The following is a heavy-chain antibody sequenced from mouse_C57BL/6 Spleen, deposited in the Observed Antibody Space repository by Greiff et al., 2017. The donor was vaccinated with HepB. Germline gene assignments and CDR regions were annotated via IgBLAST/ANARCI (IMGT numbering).Heavy chain of an antibody. CDR3: TRGPSYGYYFDY. CDR2: IRNKANNHAT. D-gene: IGHD1-1*01. Sequence: EVKLVESGGGLVQPGGSMKLSCAASGFTFSDSWMDWVRQSPGKGLEWVAEIRNKANNHATYYAESVKGRFTISRDDSKSSVYLQMNSLRAEDTGIYYCTRGPSYGYYFDYWGQGTTLTVSS. V-gene: IGHV6-6*01. J-gene: IGHJ2*01. CDR1: GFTFSDSW.